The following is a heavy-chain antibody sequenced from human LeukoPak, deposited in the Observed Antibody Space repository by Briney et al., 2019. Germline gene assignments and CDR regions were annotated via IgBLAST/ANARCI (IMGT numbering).Heavy chain of an antibody. CDR2: IYYSGNT. J-gene: IGHJ4*02. Sequence: SETLSLTCTVSGGSVSRSSYYWGWIRQPPGKGLEWIGSIYYSGNTYYNPSLKSRLTISVATSMNRFSLKLSSVTAADTAVYYCARQRAGYYDSSGSYFETRNHYFDYWGQGTLVTVSS. CDR3: ARQRAGYYDSSGSYFETRNHYFDY. V-gene: IGHV4-39*01. D-gene: IGHD3-22*01. CDR1: GGSVSRSSYY.